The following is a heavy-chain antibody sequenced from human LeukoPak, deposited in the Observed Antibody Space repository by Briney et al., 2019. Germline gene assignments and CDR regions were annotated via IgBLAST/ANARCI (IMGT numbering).Heavy chain of an antibody. Sequence: SGPTLVKPTQTLTLTCTFSGFSLSTSGVGVGWIRQPPGKALEWLALIYWNDDKRYSPSLKSRLTITKDTSKNQVVLTMTNMDPVDTATYYCAHQSGSYFPHAFDIWGQGTMVTVSS. V-gene: IGHV2-5*01. CDR2: IYWNDDK. D-gene: IGHD1-26*01. CDR3: AHQSGSYFPHAFDI. J-gene: IGHJ3*02. CDR1: GFSLSTSGVG.